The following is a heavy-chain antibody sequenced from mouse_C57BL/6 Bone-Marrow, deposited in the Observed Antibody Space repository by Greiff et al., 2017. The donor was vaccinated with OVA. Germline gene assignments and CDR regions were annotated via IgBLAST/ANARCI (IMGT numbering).Heavy chain of an antibody. CDR3: ARGAY. J-gene: IGHJ2*01. CDR2: IYPGDGDI. CDR1: GYAFSNYW. Sequence: VKVVESGAELVKPGASVKISCKASGYAFSNYWMNWVKQRPGKGLEWIGQIYPGDGDINYNGKFKGKATLTADKSPSTAYMQFSSLTSEDSAVYFCARGAYWGEGTTLTLSS. V-gene: IGHV1-80*01.